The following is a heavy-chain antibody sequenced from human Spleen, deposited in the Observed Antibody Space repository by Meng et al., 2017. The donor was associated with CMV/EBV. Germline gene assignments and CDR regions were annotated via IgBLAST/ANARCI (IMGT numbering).Heavy chain of an antibody. J-gene: IGHJ4*02. V-gene: IGHV1-8*02. D-gene: IGHD2-15*01. CDR1: GYTFTSYD. CDR3: ARAYCSGGGCYSGSFDF. Sequence: SVKVSCKASGYTFTSYDINWVRQATGQGLEWMGWMNPNSGNTGYAQKFQGRVTMTTDTSTSIAYMDLRSLRSDDTAVYYCARAYCSGGGCYSGSFDFWGQGTLVTVSS. CDR2: MNPNSGNT.